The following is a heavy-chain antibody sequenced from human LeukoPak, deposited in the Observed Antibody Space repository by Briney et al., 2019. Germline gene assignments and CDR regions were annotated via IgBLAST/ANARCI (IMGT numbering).Heavy chain of an antibody. CDR2: IIPIFGTA. CDR3: ARVKPRLAYCDGDCFDAFDI. V-gene: IGHV1-69*05. CDR1: GGTFSSYA. Sequence: SSVKVSCKASGGTFSSYAISWVRQAPGQGLEWMGMIIPIFGTANYAQKFQGRVTITTDESTSTAYMELSSLRSEDTAVYYCARVKPRLAYCDGDCFDAFDIWGQGIMVTVSS. D-gene: IGHD2-21*02. J-gene: IGHJ3*02.